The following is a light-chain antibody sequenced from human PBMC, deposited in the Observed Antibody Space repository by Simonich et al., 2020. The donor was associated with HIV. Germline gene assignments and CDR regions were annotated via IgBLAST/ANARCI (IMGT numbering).Light chain of an antibody. Sequence: QSALTQPASVSGSPGQSITISCTGTSSDVGGYNYVSWYQQHPGKAPNLMIYDVSKWPSGVPDRFSGSKSGNTASLTISGLQAEDEADYYCCSYAGSNTFVFGGGTKLTVL. CDR1: SSDVGGYNY. CDR2: DVS. V-gene: IGLV2-11*01. J-gene: IGLJ2*01. CDR3: CSYAGSNTFV.